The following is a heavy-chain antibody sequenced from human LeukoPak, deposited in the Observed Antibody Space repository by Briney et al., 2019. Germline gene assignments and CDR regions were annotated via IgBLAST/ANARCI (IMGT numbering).Heavy chain of an antibody. CDR2: INPSGGST. V-gene: IGHV1-46*01. J-gene: IGHJ6*03. Sequence: ASVKVSCKASGYTFTSYYMHWVRQAPRQGLEWMGIINPSGGSTSYAQKFQGRVTMTRDMSTSTVYMELSSLRSDDAAVYYCARVEEGYGSRRRENYFYYYMDVWGKGTTVTISS. CDR3: ARVEEGYGSRRRENYFYYYMDV. CDR1: GYTFTSYY. D-gene: IGHD3-10*01.